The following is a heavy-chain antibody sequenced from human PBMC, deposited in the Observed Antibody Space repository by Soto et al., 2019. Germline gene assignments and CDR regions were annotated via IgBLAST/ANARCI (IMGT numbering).Heavy chain of an antibody. V-gene: IGHV2-5*02. CDR2: VFWDDDK. CDR1: GFSLSTSGVG. J-gene: IGHJ4*02. CDR3: AHRSATDGGAFGF. Sequence: QITLRESGPTLVKPTQTLTLTCTFSGFSLSTSGVGVGWIRQPPGKALELVALVFWDDDKRYSTLLKNWVTITKDTSKNQVVLTMTNMDPVDTGTYYCAHRSATDGGAFGFWGQGTLSPSPQ. D-gene: IGHD1-26*01.